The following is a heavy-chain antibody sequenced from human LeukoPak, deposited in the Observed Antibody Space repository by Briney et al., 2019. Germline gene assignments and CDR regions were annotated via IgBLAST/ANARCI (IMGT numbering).Heavy chain of an antibody. V-gene: IGHV4-59*01. CDR1: GGSISSYY. Sequence: PSETLSLTCTVSGGSISSYYWSWIRQPPGKGLEWIGYIYYSGSTNYNPSLKSRVTISVDTSKNQFSLKLSSVTAADTAVYYCARDGDDSSGFDYWGQGTLVTVSS. CDR3: ARDGDDSSGFDY. CDR2: IYYSGST. J-gene: IGHJ4*02. D-gene: IGHD3-22*01.